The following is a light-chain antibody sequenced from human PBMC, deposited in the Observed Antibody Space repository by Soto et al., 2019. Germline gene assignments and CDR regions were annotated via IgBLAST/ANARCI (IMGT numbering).Light chain of an antibody. CDR1: SSDVGGYNY. CDR3: SSYTSSSTPSYV. Sequence: QSALTQPASVSGSPGQSITISCTGTSSDVGGYNYVSWYQQHPGKAPKLMIYEVSNRPSGVSNRFSGSKSGNTASLTISGLQAEDEADYYCSSYTSSSTPSYVFWTGTKLTVL. CDR2: EVS. J-gene: IGLJ1*01. V-gene: IGLV2-14*01.